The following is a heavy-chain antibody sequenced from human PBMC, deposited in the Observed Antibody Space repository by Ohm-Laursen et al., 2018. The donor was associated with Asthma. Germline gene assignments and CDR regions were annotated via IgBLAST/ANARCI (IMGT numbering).Heavy chain of an antibody. D-gene: IGHD3-3*01. J-gene: IGHJ4*02. Sequence: LRLSCAASGFTFSSYGMHWVRQAPGKGLEWVAVISYDGSNKYYADSVKGRFTISRDNSKNTLYLQMNSLRPDDTAVYYCARDVMEWYLPAFDFWGQGTLVTVSS. CDR2: ISYDGSNK. V-gene: IGHV3-30*03. CDR3: ARDVMEWYLPAFDF. CDR1: GFTFSSYG.